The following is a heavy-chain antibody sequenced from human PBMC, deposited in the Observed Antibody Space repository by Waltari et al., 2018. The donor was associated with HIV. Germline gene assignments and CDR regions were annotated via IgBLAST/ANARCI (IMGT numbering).Heavy chain of an antibody. V-gene: IGHV1-69*13. D-gene: IGHD2-2*01. CDR1: GGTFSSYA. CDR2: VIPIFGTA. CDR3: ARGTGSCSTTSCPTWGMDV. Sequence: QVQLVQSGAEVKKPGSSVKVSCKASGGTFSSYAISWVRQAPGQGLEWRGGVIPIFGTANYAQKFQGRVTINSDESTNTAYLDLSRLRSEDTAVYYCARGTGSCSTTSCPTWGMDVWGQGTTVTVSS. J-gene: IGHJ6*02.